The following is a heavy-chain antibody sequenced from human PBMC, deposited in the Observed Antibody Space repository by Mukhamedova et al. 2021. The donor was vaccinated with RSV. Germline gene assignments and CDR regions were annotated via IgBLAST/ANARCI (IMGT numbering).Heavy chain of an antibody. V-gene: IGHV4-34*01. CDR3: ARVRGFTLFDAFDI. D-gene: IGHD3-16*01. CDR2: SGST. Sequence: SGSTNYNPSLKSRVTISVDTSKYQFSLKLSSVTAADTAVYYCARVRGFTLFDAFDIWGQGTMVTVSS. J-gene: IGHJ3*02.